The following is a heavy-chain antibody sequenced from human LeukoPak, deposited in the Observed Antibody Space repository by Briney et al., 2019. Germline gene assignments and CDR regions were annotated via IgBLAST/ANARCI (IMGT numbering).Heavy chain of an antibody. J-gene: IGHJ5*02. Sequence: GGSLRLSCAASGFTFSGYWMHWVRQAPGKGLVWVSRINNDGSYTSYADSVKGRFTISRDNAENSLYLQMDSLRVEDTAVYYCTRGMDHINYAWFDPWGQGTLVIVSS. D-gene: IGHD4-11*01. CDR1: GFTFSGYW. CDR2: INNDGSYT. V-gene: IGHV3-74*01. CDR3: TRGMDHINYAWFDP.